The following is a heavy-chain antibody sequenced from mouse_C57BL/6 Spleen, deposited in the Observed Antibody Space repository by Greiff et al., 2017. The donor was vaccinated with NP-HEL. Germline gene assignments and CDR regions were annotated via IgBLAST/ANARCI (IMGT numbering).Heavy chain of an antibody. J-gene: IGHJ4*01. CDR2: VYPYNGGP. Sequence: EVQLQQSGPVLVKPGPSVKISCKASGFTFPDYYLHWVKQSHGKSLEWIGLVYPYNGGPSYNQKFKGKATLTVDTASSTAYMELNSLTSEDSAVYYCARAYYYGSMDAMDYWGQGTSVTVSS. D-gene: IGHD1-1*01. V-gene: IGHV1-36*01. CDR1: GFTFPDYY. CDR3: ARAYYYGSMDAMDY.